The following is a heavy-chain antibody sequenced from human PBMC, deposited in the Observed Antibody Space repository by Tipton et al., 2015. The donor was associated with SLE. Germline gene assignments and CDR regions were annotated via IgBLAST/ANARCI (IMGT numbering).Heavy chain of an antibody. CDR2: IYYTGST. CDR3: ARVRAVEAFDI. Sequence: TLSLTCTVSGGSISSYYWSWIRQPPGKGLEWIGYIYYTGSTNYNPSLKSRVTISLDTSKNQFSLKLSSVTAADTAVYYCARVRAVEAFDIWGQGTMVTVSS. J-gene: IGHJ3*02. V-gene: IGHV4-59*01. CDR1: GGSISSYY.